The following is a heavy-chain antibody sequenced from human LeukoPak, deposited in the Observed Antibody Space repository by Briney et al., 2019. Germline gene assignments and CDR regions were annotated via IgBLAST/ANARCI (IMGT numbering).Heavy chain of an antibody. D-gene: IGHD3-22*01. Sequence: QHWGVLRLSCAAFGFTFGSYGMHWVRQTPGKGLEWVAFIRHDGSYQQYADSVKGRFTVSRDNSKDMVYLQRNSLRTEDTAVYYCAKNRDSSDYPRDFDFWGQGTLVTVSS. CDR3: AKNRDSSDYPRDFDF. V-gene: IGHV3-30*02. CDR1: GFTFGSYG. CDR2: IRHDGSYQ. J-gene: IGHJ4*02.